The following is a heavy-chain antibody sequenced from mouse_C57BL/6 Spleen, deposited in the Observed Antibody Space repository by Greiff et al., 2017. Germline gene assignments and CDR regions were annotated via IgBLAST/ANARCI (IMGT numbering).Heavy chain of an antibody. D-gene: IGHD2-3*01. CDR3: AREGWLLPFAY. CDR2: IDPNSGGT. CDR1: GYTFTSYW. V-gene: IGHV1-72*01. J-gene: IGHJ3*01. Sequence: QVQLKQPGAELVKPGASVKLSCKASGYTFTSYWMHWVKQRPGRGLEWIGRIDPNSGGTKYNEKFKSKATLTVDKPSSPAYMQLSSLTSEDSAVYYCAREGWLLPFAYWGQGTLVTVSA.